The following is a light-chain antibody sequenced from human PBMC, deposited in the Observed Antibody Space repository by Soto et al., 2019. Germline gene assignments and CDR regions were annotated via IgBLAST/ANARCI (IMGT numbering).Light chain of an antibody. CDR2: DAS. Sequence: EIVMTQSPATLSVSPGERVTPSCRASQSGRDNLAWYVQKPGQAPRLLIYDASNRATGVPARFTGSGSETDFTLTISSLEPEDFAVYYCQHRMNWPLTVGQGTRLEIK. J-gene: IGKJ5*01. V-gene: IGKV3-11*01. CDR3: QHRMNWPLT. CDR1: QSGRDN.